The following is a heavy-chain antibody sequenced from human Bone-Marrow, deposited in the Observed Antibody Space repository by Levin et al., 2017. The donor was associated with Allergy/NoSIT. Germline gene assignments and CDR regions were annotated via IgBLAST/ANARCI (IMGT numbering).Heavy chain of an antibody. CDR1: GFTFSSYG. J-gene: IGHJ4*02. CDR2: IWYDGSNK. CDR3: ARGGGAVAGAFDY. Sequence: GGSLRLSCAASGFTFSSYGMHWVRQAPGKGLEWVAVIWYDGSNKYYADSVKGRFTISRDNSKNTLYLQMNSLRAEDTAVYYCARGGGAVAGAFDYWGQGTLVTVSS. V-gene: IGHV3-33*01. D-gene: IGHD6-19*01.